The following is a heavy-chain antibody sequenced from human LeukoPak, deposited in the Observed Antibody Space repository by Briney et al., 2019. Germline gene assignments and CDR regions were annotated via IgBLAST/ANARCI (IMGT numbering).Heavy chain of an antibody. CDR3: ARENGHIYGYAFLDQ. D-gene: IGHD5-18*01. CDR1: GFTFSSYA. V-gene: IGHV3-23*01. J-gene: IGHJ4*02. CDR2: ISGSGGST. Sequence: GGSLRLSCAASGFTFSSYAMSWVRQAPGKGLEWVSAISGSGGSTYYADSVKGRFTISRDNSKNTMYLQMNSLRAEDTAFYFCARENGHIYGYAFLDQWGQGTLVTVSS.